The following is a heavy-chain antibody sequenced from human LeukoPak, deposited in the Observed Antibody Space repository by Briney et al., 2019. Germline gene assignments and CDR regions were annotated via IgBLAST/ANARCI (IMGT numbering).Heavy chain of an antibody. V-gene: IGHV3-23*01. J-gene: IGHJ4*02. D-gene: IGHD5-12*01. CDR2: ISGSGGST. CDR3: AKDRVTRYGDYDLGDY. CDR1: GFTFSSYA. Sequence: GGSLRLSCAASGFTFSSYAMSWVRQAPGKGLEWVSAISGSGGSTYYAGSVKGRFTISRDNSKNTLYLQMNSLRAEDTAVYYCAKDRVTRYGDYDLGDYWGQGTLVTVSS.